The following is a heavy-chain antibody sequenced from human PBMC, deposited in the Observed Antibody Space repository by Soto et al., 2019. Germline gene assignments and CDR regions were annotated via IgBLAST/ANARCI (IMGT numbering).Heavy chain of an antibody. J-gene: IGHJ4*02. CDR1: GGSLSGYY. CDR2: IYYSGST. Sequence: SETLSLTCTVSGGSLSGYYWSWIRQHPGKGLEWIGYIYYSGSTYYNPSLKSRVTISVDTSKNQFSLKLSSVTAADTAVYYCGRSGDVVVVPAAWGQGTLVTVSS. CDR3: GRSGDVVVVPAA. V-gene: IGHV4-59*06. D-gene: IGHD2-2*01.